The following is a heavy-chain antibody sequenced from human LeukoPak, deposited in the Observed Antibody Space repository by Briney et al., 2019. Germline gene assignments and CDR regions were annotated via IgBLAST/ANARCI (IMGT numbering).Heavy chain of an antibody. V-gene: IGHV3-66*04. J-gene: IGHJ5*02. D-gene: IGHD3-16*01. CDR2: IYSGGST. CDR1: GFTFSSYA. CDR3: ARPKDGGLLDL. Sequence: GGSLRLSCAASGFTFSSYAMSWVRQAPGKGLEWVSVIYSGGSTYYGESVKGRFTISKDNAKNSLYLQMNSLRDEDTAVYYCARPKDGGLLDLWGQGTLVTVSS.